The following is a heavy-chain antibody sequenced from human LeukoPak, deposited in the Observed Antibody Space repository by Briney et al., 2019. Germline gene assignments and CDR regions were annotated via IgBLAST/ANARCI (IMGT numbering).Heavy chain of an antibody. CDR1: GFTFSSYA. CDR3: AREPNFDWLSRFDY. Sequence: PGRSLRLSCAASGFTFSSYAMHWVRQAPGKGLEWVAVISYDGSNKYYADSVKGRFTISRDNSKNTLYLQMNSLRAEDTAVYYCAREPNFDWLSRFDYWGQGTPVTVSS. D-gene: IGHD3-9*01. V-gene: IGHV3-30-3*01. CDR2: ISYDGSNK. J-gene: IGHJ4*02.